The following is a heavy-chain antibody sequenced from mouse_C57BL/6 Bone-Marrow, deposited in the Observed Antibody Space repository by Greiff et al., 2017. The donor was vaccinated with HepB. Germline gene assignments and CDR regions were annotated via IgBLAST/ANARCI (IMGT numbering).Heavy chain of an antibody. CDR1: GFTFSSYT. V-gene: IGHV5-9*04. CDR3: ARGGFAY. Sequence: EVQRVESGGGLVKPGGSLKLSCAASGFTFSSYTMSWVRQTPEKRLEWVATISGGGGNTYYTDSVKGRFTISRDNAKNTLYLQMSSLRSEDTAVYYCARGGFAYWGQGTLVTVSA. CDR2: ISGGGGNT. J-gene: IGHJ3*01.